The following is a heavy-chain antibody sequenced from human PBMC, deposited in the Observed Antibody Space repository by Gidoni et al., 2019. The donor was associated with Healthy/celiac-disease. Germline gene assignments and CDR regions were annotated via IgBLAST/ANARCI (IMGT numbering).Heavy chain of an antibody. J-gene: IGHJ3*02. CDR1: GFTVRIAW. CDR3: TTDGTYCGGDCYSVDSDAFDI. V-gene: IGHV3-15*01. D-gene: IGHD2-21*02. Sequence: EVQLVESGGGLVKPGGSLRLSCAASGFTVRIAWMSWLRQAPGKGLEWVGRIKSKTDGGTTDYAAPVKGRFTISRDDSKNTLYLQMNSLKTEDTAVYYCTTDGTYCGGDCYSVDSDAFDIWGQGTMVTVSS. CDR2: IKSKTDGGTT.